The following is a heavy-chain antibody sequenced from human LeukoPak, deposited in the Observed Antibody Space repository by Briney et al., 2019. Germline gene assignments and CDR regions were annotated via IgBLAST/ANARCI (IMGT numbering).Heavy chain of an antibody. CDR3: ARGVNGDSRFDP. V-gene: IGHV3-74*01. CDR2: INTDGSST. CDR1: GFTFSSYW. Sequence: GGSLRLSCAASGFTFSSYWMHWVRQAPGKGLVWVSRINTDGSSTTYAASVKGRFTISRDNAKNTLYLQMNSLRAEDTAVYYCARGVNGDSRFDPWGQGTLVTVSS. D-gene: IGHD4-17*01. J-gene: IGHJ5*02.